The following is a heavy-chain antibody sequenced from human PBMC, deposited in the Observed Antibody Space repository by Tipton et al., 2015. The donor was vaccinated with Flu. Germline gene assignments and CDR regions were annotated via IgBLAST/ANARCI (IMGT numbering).Heavy chain of an antibody. CDR1: GGSIRSGSFY. D-gene: IGHD2-21*02. CDR2: IYTRGST. CDR3: ARHGPQGGDPNWFDP. J-gene: IGHJ5*02. Sequence: LTCSVSGGSIRSGSFYWSWIRQPAGKGLQWIGRIYTRGSTDYNPSLKSRVTMSLDTSKSQFSVELRSVTAADTAVYYCARHGPQGGDPNWFDPWGQGTLVTVSS. V-gene: IGHV4-61*02.